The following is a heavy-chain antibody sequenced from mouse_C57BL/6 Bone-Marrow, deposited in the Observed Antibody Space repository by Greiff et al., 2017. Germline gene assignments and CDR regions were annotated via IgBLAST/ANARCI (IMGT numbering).Heavy chain of an antibody. CDR2: IHPNSGST. Sequence: VQLQQPGAELVKPGASVKLSCKASGYTFTSYWMHWVKQRPGQGLEWIGMIHPNSGSTNYNEKFKSKATLTVDKSSSTAYMQLSSLTSEDSAVYYCARGESTMVKGWYFDVWGTGTTVTVSS. CDR3: ARGESTMVKGWYFDV. CDR1: GYTFTSYW. J-gene: IGHJ1*03. V-gene: IGHV1-64*01. D-gene: IGHD2-2*01.